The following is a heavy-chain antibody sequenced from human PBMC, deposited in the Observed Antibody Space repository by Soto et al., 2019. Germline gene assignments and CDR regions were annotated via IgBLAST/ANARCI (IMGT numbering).Heavy chain of an antibody. V-gene: IGHV4-59*01. CDR2: VYSSGAT. J-gene: IGHJ4*02. CDR3: ARDRGPYTGFFDY. CDR1: GGSIDYYY. D-gene: IGHD2-8*02. Sequence: QVQLQESGPGLVKTSETLSLTCSVSGGSIDYYYWSWIRQPPGKGLEWIAYVYSSGATNYNPSLKSRATISVDTSKDQFSLKLSSVTAADTAVYYSARDRGPYTGFFDYCGQGTLVTVSS.